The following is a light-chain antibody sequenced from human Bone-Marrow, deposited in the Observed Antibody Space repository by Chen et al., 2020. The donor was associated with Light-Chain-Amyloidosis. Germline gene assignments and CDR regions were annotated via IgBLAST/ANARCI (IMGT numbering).Light chain of an antibody. CDR3: QQYFAPPLT. CDR2: WTS. CDR1: QSIFYSSTNKNY. Sequence: DIVMTQSPDSLAVSLAERALINCKSSQSIFYSSTNKNYLAWYQQKAGQPPKLLISWTSTRQSGVPDRFRGSGSGTDFTLTISSLQAEDVAVYFCQQYFAPPLTFGGGTKVEIK. V-gene: IGKV4-1*01. J-gene: IGKJ4*01.